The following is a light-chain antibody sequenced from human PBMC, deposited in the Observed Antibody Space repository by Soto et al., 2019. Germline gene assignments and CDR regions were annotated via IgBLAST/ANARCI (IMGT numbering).Light chain of an antibody. J-gene: IGKJ4*01. Sequence: DIVLMQSPGTLSLSPGERATLSCRASRSVSSTYLAWYQHKPGQAPRLLIYGTSSRATGIPDRFSGSGSGTDFSLTISRLEPEDFAVYYCHQYGGSPGTFGGGTKVEIK. CDR3: HQYGGSPGT. CDR1: RSVSSTY. V-gene: IGKV3-20*01. CDR2: GTS.